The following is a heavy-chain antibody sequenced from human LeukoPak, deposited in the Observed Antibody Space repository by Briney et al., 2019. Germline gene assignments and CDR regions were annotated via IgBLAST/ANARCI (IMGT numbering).Heavy chain of an antibody. V-gene: IGHV3-7*03. Sequence: GGSLRLSCAASGFTFSSFWMTWVRQAPGKGLEWVANIKEDGSQKYYVDSVKGRFTISRDNAKNSLFLQTNSLRADDTAVYHCARDSGWFRFDYWGQGTLVTVSS. CDR3: ARDSGWFRFDY. J-gene: IGHJ4*02. CDR2: IKEDGSQK. CDR1: GFTFSSFW. D-gene: IGHD6-13*01.